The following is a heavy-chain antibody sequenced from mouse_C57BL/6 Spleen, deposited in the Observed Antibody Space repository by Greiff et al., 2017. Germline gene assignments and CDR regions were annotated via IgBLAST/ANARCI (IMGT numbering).Heavy chain of an antibody. Sequence: DVMLVESGGGLVKPGGSLKLSCAASGFAFSDYGMHWVRQAPEKGLEWVAYISSGSSTTYYADTVKGRFTISRDNAKNTLFLQMTSLRSEDTAMYYCARNGYSSWFAYWGQGTLVTVSA. J-gene: IGHJ3*01. CDR2: ISSGSSTT. CDR3: ARNGYSSWFAY. D-gene: IGHD2-3*01. CDR1: GFAFSDYG. V-gene: IGHV5-17*01.